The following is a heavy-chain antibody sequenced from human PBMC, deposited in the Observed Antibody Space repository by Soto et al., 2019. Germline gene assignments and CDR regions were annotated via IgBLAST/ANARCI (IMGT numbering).Heavy chain of an antibody. CDR2: INTRGNTI. CDR3: ARDIDYYDSSGYQDY. V-gene: IGHV3-48*03. Sequence: GGSLRLSCAASGFIFGRYEMNWVRQAPGKGLEWVSYINTRGNTIHYADSVKGRFTVSRDNAENSLYLQMNSLRAEDTAVYYCARDIDYYDSSGYQDYWGQGTLVTVSS. J-gene: IGHJ4*02. D-gene: IGHD3-22*01. CDR1: GFIFGRYE.